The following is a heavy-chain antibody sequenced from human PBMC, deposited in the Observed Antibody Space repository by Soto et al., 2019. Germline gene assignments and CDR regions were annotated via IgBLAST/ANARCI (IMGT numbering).Heavy chain of an antibody. CDR3: ARVQYSGYDFKLAFDI. Sequence: QVQLVQSGAQVKKPGASVKVSCKASGYTFDNYALHWVRQAPGRRLEWMGWIHAGTGYTKYSQSFQGRVTITRDTSASTVHMDLSSLRSEDTAVDYCARVQYSGYDFKLAFDIWGQGTMVTVSS. CDR2: IHAGTGYT. V-gene: IGHV1-3*01. CDR1: GYTFDNYA. D-gene: IGHD5-12*01. J-gene: IGHJ3*02.